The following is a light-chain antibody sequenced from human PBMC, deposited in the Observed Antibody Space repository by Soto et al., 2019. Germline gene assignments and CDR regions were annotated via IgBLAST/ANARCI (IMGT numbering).Light chain of an antibody. Sequence: DIQMTQSPSTLSASVGDRVTITCRASQSISSWLAWYQQKPGKAPKLLIYKASSLESGVPSRFSGSGSGTEFTLTISSLQPDDFATYYCQQYQSYLTFGQETKVEIK. CDR2: KAS. CDR3: QQYQSYLT. J-gene: IGKJ1*01. V-gene: IGKV1-5*03. CDR1: QSISSW.